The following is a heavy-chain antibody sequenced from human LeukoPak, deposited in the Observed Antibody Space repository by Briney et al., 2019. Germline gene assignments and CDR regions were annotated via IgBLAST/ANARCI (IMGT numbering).Heavy chain of an antibody. CDR1: GYTFTSYG. CDR2: ISAYNSNT. CDR3: ARFYCSSTSCYAYYFDY. V-gene: IGHV1-18*01. Sequence: GASVKVSCKASGYTFTSYGISWVRQAPGQGLEWMGWISAYNSNTNYAQKLQGRVTMTTDTSTSTAYMELRSLRSDDTAVYYCARFYCSSTSCYAYYFDYWGQGTLVTVSS. D-gene: IGHD2-2*01. J-gene: IGHJ4*02.